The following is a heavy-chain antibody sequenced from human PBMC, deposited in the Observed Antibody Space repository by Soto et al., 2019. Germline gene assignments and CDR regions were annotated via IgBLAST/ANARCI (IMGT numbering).Heavy chain of an antibody. Sequence: PGGSLRLSCAASGFTFSNAWMSWVRQAPGKGLEWVGRIKSKTDGGTTDYTAPVKGRFTISRDDSKNMVFLQMNSLKIEDTAVYYCTTDDPINRNWGQGTLVTVSS. CDR1: GFTFSNAW. CDR2: IKSKTDGGTT. J-gene: IGHJ4*02. V-gene: IGHV3-15*01. CDR3: TTDDPINRN.